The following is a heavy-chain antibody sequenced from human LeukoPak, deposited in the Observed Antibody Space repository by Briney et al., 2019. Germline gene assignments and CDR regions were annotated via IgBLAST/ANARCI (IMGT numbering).Heavy chain of an antibody. CDR2: ITGDGSST. CDR1: GFTFSGYW. D-gene: IGHD4-17*01. V-gene: IGHV3-74*01. J-gene: IGHJ2*01. CDR3: ARDTGWYFDL. Sequence: GGSLRLSCAASGFTFSGYWMHWVRQVPGKGLVWVSRITGDGSSTTYADSVKGRFSISRDNAKNTVFLQMISLRAEDTAVYYCARDTGWYFDLWGRGTLVTVSS.